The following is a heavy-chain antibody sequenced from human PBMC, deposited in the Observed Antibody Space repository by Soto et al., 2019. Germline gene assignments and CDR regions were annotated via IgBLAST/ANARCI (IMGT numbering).Heavy chain of an antibody. J-gene: IGHJ4*02. V-gene: IGHV3-23*01. CDR2: ISGSGDST. Sequence: EVQLLESGGGLVQPGGSLRLSCAASGFTISSYAMRWVRQAPGKGLEWVSAISGSGDSTYYADSVKGRFTISRDNSKNTLYLQMNSLRAEDTAVYYCARRGSGSYYDYWGQGTLVIVSS. CDR1: GFTISSYA. CDR3: ARRGSGSYYDY. D-gene: IGHD1-26*01.